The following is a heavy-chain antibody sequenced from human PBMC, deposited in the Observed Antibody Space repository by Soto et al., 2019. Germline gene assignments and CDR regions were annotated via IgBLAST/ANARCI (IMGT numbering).Heavy chain of an antibody. D-gene: IGHD1-7*01. V-gene: IGHV3-23*01. J-gene: IGHJ4*02. CDR1: GFTFSGYG. Sequence: TGGSLRLSCAASGFTFSGYGMTWVRQAPGKGLEWVSFSSATGAGTYYADSVKGRFTISRDNSKNTLYLQMTSLRADDTAVYYCAKDRRAGGNYGFYSDFWGQGALVTVSS. CDR3: AKDRRAGGNYGFYSDF. CDR2: SSATGAGT.